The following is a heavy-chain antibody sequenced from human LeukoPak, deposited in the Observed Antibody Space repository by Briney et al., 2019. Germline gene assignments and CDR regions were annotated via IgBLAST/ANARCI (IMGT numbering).Heavy chain of an antibody. D-gene: IGHD3-16*02. CDR2: INHSGST. V-gene: IGHV4-34*01. J-gene: IGHJ4*02. CDR1: SGSLSGYY. Sequence: PSETLSLTCAVSSGSLSGYYWSWFRQPPGKGLEWIGEINHSGSTNYNPSLKSRVTISVDTSKNQFSLKLSSVTAADTAVYYCARGIVSLSYWGQGTLVTVSS. CDR3: ARGIVSLSY.